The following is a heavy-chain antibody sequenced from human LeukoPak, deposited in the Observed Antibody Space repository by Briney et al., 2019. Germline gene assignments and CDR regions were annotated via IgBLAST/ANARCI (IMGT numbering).Heavy chain of an antibody. V-gene: IGHV1-69*13. D-gene: IGHD3-22*01. J-gene: IGHJ4*02. Sequence: ASVKVSCKASGGTFSSYAISWVRQAPGQGLEWMGGIIPIFGTANYAQKFQGRVTITADESTSTAYMELSSLRSEDTAVYYCARVMTYYYDSSDDYWGQGTLVTVSS. CDR2: IIPIFGTA. CDR3: ARVMTYYYDSSDDY. CDR1: GGTFSSYA.